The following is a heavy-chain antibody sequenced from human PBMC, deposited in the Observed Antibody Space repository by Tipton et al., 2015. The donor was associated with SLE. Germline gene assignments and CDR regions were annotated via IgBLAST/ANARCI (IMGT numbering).Heavy chain of an antibody. Sequence: TLSLTCTVSGGSISSYYWSWIRQPPGKGLEWIGYSYYSGSANYNPSLKSRVTISADTATNQFSLKLSSVTAADTAVYYCARFLEGPYGMDVWGQGTTVTVSS. V-gene: IGHV4-59*07. CDR2: SYYSGSA. D-gene: IGHD1-1*01. J-gene: IGHJ6*02. CDR1: GGSISSYY. CDR3: ARFLEGPYGMDV.